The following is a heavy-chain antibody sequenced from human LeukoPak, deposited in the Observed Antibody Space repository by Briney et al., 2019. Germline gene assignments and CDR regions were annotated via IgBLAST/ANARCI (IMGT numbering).Heavy chain of an antibody. D-gene: IGHD3-3*01. V-gene: IGHV3-23*01. J-gene: IGHJ4*02. CDR1: GFTFSSYS. Sequence: GGSLRLSCAASGFTFSSYSMNWVRQAPGKGLEWVSGSGSGGSTYYADSVKGRFTISRDNSKNTLYLQMNSLRAEDTAVYYCAKDFWSGYYPNYWGQGTLVTVSS. CDR2: SGSGGST. CDR3: AKDFWSGYYPNY.